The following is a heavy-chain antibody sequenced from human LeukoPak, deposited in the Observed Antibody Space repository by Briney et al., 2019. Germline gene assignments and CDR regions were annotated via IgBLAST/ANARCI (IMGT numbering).Heavy chain of an antibody. CDR1: GFNFSRHW. D-gene: IGHD4-17*01. J-gene: IGHJ4*02. Sequence: GGSLRLSRAPSGFNFSRHWMHCVPHAPGKGLVWVSRINSYGSSTSYADSVKGRFTISRDNAKNTLYLQMNSLRVDDTAVYYCARPLGPRNTVTTPAPFDYWGQGTLVTVSS. CDR2: INSYGSST. V-gene: IGHV3-74*01. CDR3: ARPLGPRNTVTTPAPFDY.